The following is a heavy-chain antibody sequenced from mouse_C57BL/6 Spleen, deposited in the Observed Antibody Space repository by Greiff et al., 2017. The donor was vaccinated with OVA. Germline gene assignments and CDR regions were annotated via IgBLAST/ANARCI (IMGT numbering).Heavy chain of an antibody. Sequence: EVQLKESGGGLVQPKGSLKLSCAASGFTFNTYAMHWVRQAPGKGLEWVARIRSKSSNYATYYADSVKDRFTISRDDSQSMLYLQMNNLKTEDTAMYYCVREDYYGSSYGYFDVWGTGTTVTVSS. CDR1: GFTFNTYA. CDR3: VREDYYGSSYGYFDV. CDR2: IRSKSSNYAT. V-gene: IGHV10-3*01. J-gene: IGHJ1*03. D-gene: IGHD1-1*01.